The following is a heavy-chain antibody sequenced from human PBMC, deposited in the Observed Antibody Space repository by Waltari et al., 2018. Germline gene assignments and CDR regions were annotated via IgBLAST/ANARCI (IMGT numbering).Heavy chain of an antibody. CDR3: ATGRGWRAFDI. D-gene: IGHD3-10*01. V-gene: IGHV1-69-2*01. Sequence: EVQLVQSGAEVKKPGATVKISCKVSGYTLTDYYMHWVQQAPGKGLEWMGLVDPDDGETVYPEKFQCRVTITADTSTATAYMELSSLRSEATAVYYCATGRGWRAFDIWGQGTMVTVSS. J-gene: IGHJ3*02. CDR1: GYTLTDYY. CDR2: VDPDDGET.